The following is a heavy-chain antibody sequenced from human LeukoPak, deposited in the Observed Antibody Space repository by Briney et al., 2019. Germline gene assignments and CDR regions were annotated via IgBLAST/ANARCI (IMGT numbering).Heavy chain of an antibody. J-gene: IGHJ4*02. V-gene: IGHV4-34*01. Sequence: SETLSLTCAVCGGSFSGYYWSWIRQPPGKGLEWIGEINHSGSTNYNPSLKSRVTISVDTSKNQFSLKLSSVTAADTAVYYCALSARDIVVVPAAWGQGTLVTVSS. CDR3: ALSARDIVVVPAA. CDR1: GGSFSGYY. CDR2: INHSGST. D-gene: IGHD2-2*01.